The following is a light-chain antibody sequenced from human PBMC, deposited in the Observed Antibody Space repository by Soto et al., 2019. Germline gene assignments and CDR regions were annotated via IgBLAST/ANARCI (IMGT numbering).Light chain of an antibody. Sequence: QSALTQPASVSWSPGQSITISCTGTSSDVGVYNYVSWYQQHPGKAPKLMIYEVSNRPSGVSHRFSGSKSGNTASLTISGLQAEDEADYYCSSYTTNNTRVFGTGTKVTVL. V-gene: IGLV2-14*01. CDR3: SSYTTNNTRV. J-gene: IGLJ1*01. CDR1: SSDVGVYNY. CDR2: EVS.